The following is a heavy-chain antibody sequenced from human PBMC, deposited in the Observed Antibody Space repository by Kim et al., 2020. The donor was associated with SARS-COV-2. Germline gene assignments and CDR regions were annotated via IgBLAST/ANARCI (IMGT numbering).Heavy chain of an antibody. CDR3: ARGPNIVVVPATRLIRYNWFDP. D-gene: IGHD2-2*01. CDR1: GGTFSSYA. Sequence: SVKVSCKASGGTFSSYAISWVRQAPGQGLEWMGGIIPIFGTANYAQKFQGRVTITADESTSTAYMELSSLRSEDTAVYYCARGPNIVVVPATRLIRYNWFDPWGQGTLVTVSS. V-gene: IGHV1-69*13. J-gene: IGHJ5*02. CDR2: IIPIFGTA.